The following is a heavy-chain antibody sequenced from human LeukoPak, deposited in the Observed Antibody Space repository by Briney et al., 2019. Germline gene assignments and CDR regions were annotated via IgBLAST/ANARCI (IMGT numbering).Heavy chain of an antibody. Sequence: QPGGSLRLSCAASGFTFSSYAMSWVRQAPGKGLEWVSAISGSGGSTYYADSVKGRFTISRDNSKNTLYLQMNSLRAEDTAVYYCARGVVWNYHGPVDYWGQGTLVTVSS. CDR3: ARGVVWNYHGPVDY. CDR1: GFTFSSYA. V-gene: IGHV3-23*01. CDR2: ISGSGGST. D-gene: IGHD1-7*01. J-gene: IGHJ4*02.